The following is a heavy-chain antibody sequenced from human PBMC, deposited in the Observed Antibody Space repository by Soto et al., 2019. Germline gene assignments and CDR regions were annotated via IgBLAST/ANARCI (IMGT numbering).Heavy chain of an antibody. CDR1: GFTFSSYG. CDR2: ISYDGSNK. J-gene: IGHJ6*02. D-gene: IGHD2-21*02. CDR3: AKDFPRATSTVVTLPELYYYGMDV. V-gene: IGHV3-30*18. Sequence: GGSLRLSCAASGFTFSSYGMHWVRQAPGKGLEWVAVISYDGSNKYYADSVKGRFTISRDNSKNTLYLQMNSLRAEDTAVYYCAKDFPRATSTVVTLPELYYYGMDVWGQGTTVTVSS.